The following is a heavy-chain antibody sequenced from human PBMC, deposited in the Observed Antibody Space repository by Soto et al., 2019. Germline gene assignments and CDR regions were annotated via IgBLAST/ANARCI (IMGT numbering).Heavy chain of an antibody. J-gene: IGHJ5*02. CDR3: ARAEHNYGDYVWSWWFDP. Sequence: ETLSLTCTVSGGSISSYYWSWIRQPPGKGLEWIGYIYYSGSTNYNPSLKSRVTISVDTSKNQFSLKLSSVTAADTAVYYCARAEHNYGDYVWSWWFDPWGQGTLVTVS. D-gene: IGHD4-17*01. CDR2: IYYSGST. CDR1: GGSISSYY. V-gene: IGHV4-59*01.